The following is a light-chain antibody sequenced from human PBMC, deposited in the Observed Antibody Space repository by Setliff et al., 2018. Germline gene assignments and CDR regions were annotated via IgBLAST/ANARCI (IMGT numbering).Light chain of an antibody. Sequence: QSVLTQPASVSGSPGQSITISCTGSSSDVGGYNHVSWYQQHPGKAPKLMIYDVGKRPSGVPDRFSGSKSGNTASLTVSGLQAEDEADYYCSSYAGSNNYVFGTGTKVTVL. CDR3: SSYAGSNNYV. J-gene: IGLJ1*01. CDR1: SSDVGGYNH. V-gene: IGLV2-8*01. CDR2: DVG.